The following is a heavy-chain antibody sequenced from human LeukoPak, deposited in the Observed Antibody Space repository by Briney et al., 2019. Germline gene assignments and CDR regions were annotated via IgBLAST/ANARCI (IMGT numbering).Heavy chain of an antibody. CDR3: ARVAVITILGVVISNYMDV. Sequence: SETLSLTCAVYGGSFSGYYWSWIRRPPGKGLEWIGEINHSGSTNYNPSLKSRVTISVDTSKNQFSLKLSSVTAADTAVYYCARVAVITILGVVISNYMDVWGKGTTVTVSS. CDR2: INHSGST. D-gene: IGHD3-3*01. CDR1: GGSFSGYY. J-gene: IGHJ6*03. V-gene: IGHV4-34*01.